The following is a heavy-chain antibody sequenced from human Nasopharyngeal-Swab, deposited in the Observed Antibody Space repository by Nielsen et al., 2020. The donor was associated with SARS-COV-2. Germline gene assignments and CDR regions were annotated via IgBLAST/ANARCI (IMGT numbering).Heavy chain of an antibody. D-gene: IGHD3-22*01. J-gene: IGHJ6*04. V-gene: IGHV3-48*01. CDR3: ARDQYYDSSGYYYYGMDV. Sequence: GESLKISCAASGFTFSSYSMNWVRLAPGKGLEWVSYISRSSSTIYYADSVKGRFTISRDNAKNSLYLQMNSLRAEDTAVYYCARDQYYDSSGYYYYGMDVWGKGTTVTVYS. CDR1: GFTFSSYS. CDR2: ISRSSSTI.